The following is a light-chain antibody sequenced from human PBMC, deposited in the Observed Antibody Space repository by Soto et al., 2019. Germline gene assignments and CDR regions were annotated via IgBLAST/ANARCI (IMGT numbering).Light chain of an antibody. CDR2: GAS. CDR3: QQYNNWPWT. J-gene: IGKJ1*01. Sequence: EILLTQSPATLPVSPGERATLSCRASQSVGSNLAWFQQKPGQAPRLLIYGASTRATGFPARFSGSGSGTDFTLTISSLQSEDFAVYYCQQYNNWPWTFGQGTKVDIK. CDR1: QSVGSN. V-gene: IGKV3-15*01.